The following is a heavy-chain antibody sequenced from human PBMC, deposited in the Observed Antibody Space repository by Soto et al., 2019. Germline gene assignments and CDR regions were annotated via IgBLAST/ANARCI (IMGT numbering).Heavy chain of an antibody. Sequence: GGSLRLSCAASGFTFSSYWMSWVRQAPGKGLEWVANIKQDGSEKYYVDSVKGRFTISRDNAKNSLYLQMNSLRAEDTAVYYCARDSVDYDSSGMYYFDYWGQGTLVTVSS. J-gene: IGHJ4*02. CDR2: IKQDGSEK. CDR3: ARDSVDYDSSGMYYFDY. V-gene: IGHV3-7*05. CDR1: GFTFSSYW. D-gene: IGHD3-22*01.